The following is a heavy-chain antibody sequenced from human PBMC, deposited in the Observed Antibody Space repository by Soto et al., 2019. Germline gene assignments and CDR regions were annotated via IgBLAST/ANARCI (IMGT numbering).Heavy chain of an antibody. D-gene: IGHD6-19*01. CDR3: ARVLTWLDPVEGGVFDY. CDR2: ISSSSSYI. J-gene: IGHJ4*02. V-gene: IGHV3-21*01. CDR1: GFTFSSYS. Sequence: GGSLRLSCAASGFTFSSYSMNWVRQAPGKGLEWVSSISSSSSYIYYADSVKGRFTISRDNAKNSLYLQMNSLRAEDTAVYYCARVLTWLDPVEGGVFDYWGQGTLVTVSS.